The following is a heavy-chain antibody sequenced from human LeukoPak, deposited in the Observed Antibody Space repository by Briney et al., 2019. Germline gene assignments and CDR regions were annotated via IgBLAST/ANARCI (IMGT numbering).Heavy chain of an antibody. D-gene: IGHD5-24*01. Sequence: ASVKVSCKASGYSFTVYCMHWVRQAPGQGLEWMGRINPNSGGTNYAQKFQGRVTMTRDTSINTPYIELSRLTSDDTAVYYCARRDVQRPNDDFWGQGTLVTVSS. CDR3: ARRDVQRPNDDF. CDR1: GYSFTVYC. J-gene: IGHJ4*02. V-gene: IGHV1-2*06. CDR2: INPNSGGT.